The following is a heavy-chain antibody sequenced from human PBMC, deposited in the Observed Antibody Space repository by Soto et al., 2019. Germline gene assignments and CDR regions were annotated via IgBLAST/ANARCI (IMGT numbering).Heavy chain of an antibody. CDR1: GYTFTGYY. Sequence: GASVKVSCKASGYTFTGYYMHWVRQAPGQGLEWMGWINPNSGGTNYAQKLQGWVTMTRDTSISTAYMELSRLRSDDTAVYYCARDKRTTVVTPVYHWFDPWGEGTLVTVSS. CDR2: INPNSGGT. D-gene: IGHD4-17*01. V-gene: IGHV1-2*04. CDR3: ARDKRTTVVTPVYHWFDP. J-gene: IGHJ5*02.